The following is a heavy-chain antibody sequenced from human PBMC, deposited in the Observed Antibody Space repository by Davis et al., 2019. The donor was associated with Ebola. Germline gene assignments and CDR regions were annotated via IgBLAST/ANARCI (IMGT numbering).Heavy chain of an antibody. CDR3: AKVRRVYYDSSGYEAFDI. J-gene: IGHJ3*02. D-gene: IGHD3-22*01. V-gene: IGHV3-23*01. Sequence: GESLKISCAASGFTFSSYAMSWVRQAPGKGLEWVSAISGSGGSTYYADSVKGRFTISRDNSKNTLYLQMNSLRAEDTAVYYCAKVRRVYYDSSGYEAFDIWGQGTMVTVSS. CDR2: ISGSGGST. CDR1: GFTFSSYA.